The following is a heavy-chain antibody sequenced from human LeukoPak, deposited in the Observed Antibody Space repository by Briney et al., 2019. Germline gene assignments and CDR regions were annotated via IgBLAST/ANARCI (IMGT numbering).Heavy chain of an antibody. CDR1: GFTFSSYA. Sequence: GGSLRLSCAASGFTFSSYAMSWVRQAPGKGLEWVSAISGSGGSTYYADSVKGRFTISRDNSKNTLYLQMNSLRAEDTAVYYCARDSCSSTSCYYYYYYGMDVWGQGTTVTVSS. CDR2: ISGSGGST. CDR3: ARDSCSSTSCYYYYYYGMDV. D-gene: IGHD2-2*01. J-gene: IGHJ6*02. V-gene: IGHV3-23*01.